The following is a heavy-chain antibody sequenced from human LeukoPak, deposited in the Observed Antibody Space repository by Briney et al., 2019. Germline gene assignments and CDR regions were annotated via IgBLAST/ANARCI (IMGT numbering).Heavy chain of an antibody. CDR3: ARFFDY. J-gene: IGHJ4*02. V-gene: IGHV3-48*02. CDR2: ISCSCSTI. CDR1: GFTFNSYR. Sequence: GCSLRLFCAASGFTFNSYRMNWVRYALGQGLEWVSYISCSCSTIYYAASVKGRFTISRDNAKNSLYLQMNRLRDEDTAVYYCARFFDYWGQGTLAPVSS.